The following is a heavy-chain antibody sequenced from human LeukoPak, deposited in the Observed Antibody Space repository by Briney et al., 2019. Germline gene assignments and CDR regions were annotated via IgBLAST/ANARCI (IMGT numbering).Heavy chain of an antibody. D-gene: IGHD3-22*01. CDR3: ARGHSRITMIVVVPRWRSLDAFDI. Sequence: SETLSLTCAVYGGSFSGYYWSWLRQPPGKGLEWIGEINHSGSTNYNPSLKSRVTISVDTSKNQFSLRLSSVTAADTAVYYCARGHSRITMIVVVPRWRSLDAFDIWGQGTMVTVSS. CDR2: INHSGST. V-gene: IGHV4-34*01. CDR1: GGSFSGYY. J-gene: IGHJ3*02.